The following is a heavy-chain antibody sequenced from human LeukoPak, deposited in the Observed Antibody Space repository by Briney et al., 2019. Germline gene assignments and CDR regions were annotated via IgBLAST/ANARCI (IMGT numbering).Heavy chain of an antibody. CDR3: ARRVISVRPITSDNWFAP. J-gene: IGHJ5*02. CDR1: GFTFSSYS. D-gene: IGHD3-10*01. V-gene: IGHV4-59*08. Sequence: PWGSLRLSCAASGFTFSSYSMNWIRQSPGKGLEWIGYIYNIGSTHYNPSLKNRVAISADSSKNQFYLRLRSVTAADTAVYYCARRVISVRPITSDNWFAPWGQGILVTVSS. CDR2: IYNIGST.